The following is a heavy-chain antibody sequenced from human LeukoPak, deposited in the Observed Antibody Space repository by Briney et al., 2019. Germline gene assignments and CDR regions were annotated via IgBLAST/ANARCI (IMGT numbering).Heavy chain of an antibody. CDR2: ISGSGGTT. V-gene: IGHV3-23*01. Sequence: GGSLRLSCAASGFTFSSYAMSWVRQAPGKGLEWVSYISGSGGTTSYADSVKGRVAISRDNSKNTLYLQMNSLRAEDTAVYYCAKRDSSGSLPRLFDYWGQGTLVTVSS. CDR1: GFTFSSYA. D-gene: IGHD6-19*01. CDR3: AKRDSSGSLPRLFDY. J-gene: IGHJ4*02.